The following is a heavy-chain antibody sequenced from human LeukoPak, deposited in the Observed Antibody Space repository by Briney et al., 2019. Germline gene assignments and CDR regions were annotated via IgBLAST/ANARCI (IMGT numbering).Heavy chain of an antibody. V-gene: IGHV3-23*01. CDR3: AKDGGLWVSAHWGDS. D-gene: IGHD7-27*01. J-gene: IGHJ4*02. Sequence: GGSLRLSCAASGFTFSSYTASWVRQAPGKGLEWVSTITTSDGNTYYADSVKGRFTVSRDNSKNTLFLQMNSLRAEDTAVYYCAKDGGLWVSAHWGDSWGRGTLVTVSS. CDR2: ITTSDGNT. CDR1: GFTFSSYT.